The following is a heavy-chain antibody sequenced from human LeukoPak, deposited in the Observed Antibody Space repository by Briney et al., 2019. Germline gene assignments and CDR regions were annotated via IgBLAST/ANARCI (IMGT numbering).Heavy chain of an antibody. J-gene: IGHJ4*02. V-gene: IGHV4-30-2*01. CDR1: GGSISSGGYS. CDR3: ASSWYRRGLDY. D-gene: IGHD6-13*01. Sequence: SQTLSLTCAVSGGSISSGGYSWSWIRQPPGKGLEWIGYIYHSGSTYYNSSLKSRVTISVDRSKNQFSLKLSSVTAADTAVYYCASSWYRRGLDYWGQGTLVTVSS. CDR2: IYHSGST.